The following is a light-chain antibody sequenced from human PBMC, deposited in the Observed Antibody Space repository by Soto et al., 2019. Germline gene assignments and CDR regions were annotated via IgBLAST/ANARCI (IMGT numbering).Light chain of an antibody. CDR3: SSYTSSNSHI. V-gene: IGLV2-14*03. CDR1: SSDVGGYNY. Sequence: QSVLTQPASVSGSPGQSITISCTGTSSDVGGYNYVSWYQQHPGKAPKVMIYDVSNRPSGVSNRFSGSKSGNTASLTISGLQTEDEADYYCSSYTSSNSHIVVTGTKVTV. J-gene: IGLJ1*01. CDR2: DVS.